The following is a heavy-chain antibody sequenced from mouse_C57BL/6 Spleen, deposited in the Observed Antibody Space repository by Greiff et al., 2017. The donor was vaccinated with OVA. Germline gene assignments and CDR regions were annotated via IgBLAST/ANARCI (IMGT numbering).Heavy chain of an antibody. CDR1: GYTFTSYW. CDR3: TRRDWDGGFDY. V-gene: IGHV1-5*01. D-gene: IGHD4-1*01. Sequence: EVQLVESGTVLARPGASVKMSCKTSGYTFTSYWMHWVKQRPGPGLEWIGAIYPGNSDPSYNQKFKGKAKLTAVTSASTAYMALSSLTNEDSAVYYCTRRDWDGGFDYWGQGTTLTVSS. J-gene: IGHJ2*01. CDR2: IYPGNSDP.